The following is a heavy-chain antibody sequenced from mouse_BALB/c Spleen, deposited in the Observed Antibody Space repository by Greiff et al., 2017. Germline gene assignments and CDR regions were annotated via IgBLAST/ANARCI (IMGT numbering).Heavy chain of an antibody. J-gene: IGHJ3*01. V-gene: IGHV1S29*02. CDR3: ARSGYYGSRAWFAY. CDR1: GYTFTDYN. D-gene: IGHD1-1*01. CDR2: IYPYNGGT. Sequence: VQLQQSGPELVKPGASVKISCKASGYTFTDYNMHWVKQSHGKSLEWIGYIYPYNGGTGYNQKFKSKATLTVDNSSSTAYMELRSLTSEDSAVYYCARSGYYGSRAWFAYWGQGTLVTVSA.